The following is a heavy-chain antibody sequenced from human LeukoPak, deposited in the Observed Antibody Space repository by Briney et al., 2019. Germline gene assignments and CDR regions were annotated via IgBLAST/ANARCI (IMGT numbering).Heavy chain of an antibody. CDR2: IYSSGSA. D-gene: IGHD6-19*01. J-gene: IGHJ5*02. CDR3: ARDVRYASGWSTPES. V-gene: IGHV4-4*07. Sequence: KPSETLSLTCTVSGGSIINHYWSWIRQPAGKGLEWIGRIYSSGSANYSPSLKSRVSMSIDTSNNHFSLNLTSVTPADTALYFCARDVRYASGWSTPESWGQGTLVTVSS. CDR1: GGSIINHY.